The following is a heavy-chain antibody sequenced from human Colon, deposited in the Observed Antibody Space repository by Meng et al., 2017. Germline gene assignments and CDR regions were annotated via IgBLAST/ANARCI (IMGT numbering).Heavy chain of an antibody. D-gene: IGHD5-24*01. J-gene: IGHJ4*02. CDR2: MDPNSGGT. V-gene: IGHV1-2*02. CDR3: ARDTGYKDF. CDR1: GYTFTGYY. Sequence: QGQRGRCGSGVRKPGASRNASFKASGYTFTGYYIHWGRQAPRQGLEWLGWMDPNSGGTNYAQKFQGRVTMTRDTSITTAYMDLSGLTSDDTAVYYCARDTGYKDFWGQGTLVTVSS.